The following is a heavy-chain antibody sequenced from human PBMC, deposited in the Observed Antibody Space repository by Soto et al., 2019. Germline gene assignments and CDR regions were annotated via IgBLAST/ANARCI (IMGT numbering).Heavy chain of an antibody. CDR2: INPNSGNT. V-gene: IGHV1-8*01. Sequence: ASVKVSCKASGYTFISYDINWVRQATGQGLEWMGWINPNSGNTGYAQKFQGRVTMTRKTSISTAYMELSSLRSEDTAVYYCARRYQAFGKYYFDYWGQGTLVTVSS. D-gene: IGHD3-10*01. CDR3: ARRYQAFGKYYFDY. CDR1: GYTFISYD. J-gene: IGHJ4*02.